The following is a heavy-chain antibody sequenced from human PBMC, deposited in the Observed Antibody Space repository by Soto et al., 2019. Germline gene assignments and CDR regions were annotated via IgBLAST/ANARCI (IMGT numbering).Heavy chain of an antibody. CDR1: GVTFSTYW. V-gene: IGHV3-7*03. D-gene: IGHD3-16*01. J-gene: IGHJ4*02. CDR3: VRVGRLGGY. Sequence: EVQLVESGGGLVQPGGSLRLSCAASGVTFSTYWMRWVRQAPGKGLEWVANIKEDGSEKYYVDSVKGRFTISRDNAHTSLYLQTNRLRAEDTAVYYCVRVGRLGGYWGQGTLVTVSS. CDR2: IKEDGSEK.